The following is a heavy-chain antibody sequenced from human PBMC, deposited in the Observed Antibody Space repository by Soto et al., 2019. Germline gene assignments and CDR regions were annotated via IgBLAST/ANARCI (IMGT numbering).Heavy chain of an antibody. Sequence: SETLSLTCNVPGGSSSSGGYYWNWIRQHPGKGLEWIGYINYSGTTYNNPSLESRLTISRDTSKNQVSLKLSSVTAADTGVYYCAGGVYGYRPDYWGQGTLVTVSS. J-gene: IGHJ4*02. V-gene: IGHV4-31*02. D-gene: IGHD3-16*02. CDR1: GGSSSSGGYY. CDR3: AGGVYGYRPDY. CDR2: INYSGTT.